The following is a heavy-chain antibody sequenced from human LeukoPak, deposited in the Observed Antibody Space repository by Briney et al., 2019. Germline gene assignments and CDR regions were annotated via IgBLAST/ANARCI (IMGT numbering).Heavy chain of an antibody. CDR3: ARHASVDGNWPRPLDY. Sequence: SETLSLTCTVSGGSISSSPYYWGWIRQPPGKGLEWIGNIYYSGSTYYNPSLKTRVTISVDTSKNQFSLKLTSVTAADTAVYYCARHASVDGNWPRPLDYWGQGSLATVSS. J-gene: IGHJ4*02. D-gene: IGHD6-19*01. CDR2: IYYSGST. V-gene: IGHV4-39*01. CDR1: GGSISSSPYY.